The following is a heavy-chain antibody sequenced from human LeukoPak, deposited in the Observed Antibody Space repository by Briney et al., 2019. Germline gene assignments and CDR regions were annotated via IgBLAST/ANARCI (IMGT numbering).Heavy chain of an antibody. CDR3: ARVCPYSSSRFDY. D-gene: IGHD6-13*01. CDR2: ISS. J-gene: IGHJ4*02. CDR1: GFTFSSYE. V-gene: IGHV3-48*03. Sequence: GGSLRLSCAASGFTFSSYEMNWVRQAPGKGLEWVSYISSADSVKGRFTISRDNAKNSLYLQMNSLRAEDTAVYYCARVCPYSSSRFDYWGQGTLVTVSS.